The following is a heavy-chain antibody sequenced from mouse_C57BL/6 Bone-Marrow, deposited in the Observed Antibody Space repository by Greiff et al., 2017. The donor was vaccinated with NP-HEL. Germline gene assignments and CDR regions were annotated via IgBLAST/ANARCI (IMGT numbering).Heavy chain of an antibody. V-gene: IGHV5-6*01. CDR2: ISSGGSYT. J-gene: IGHJ4*01. CDR1: GFTFSSYG. CDR3: ARRYSNFGLYAMDY. Sequence: VQLKESGGDLVKPGGSLKLSCAASGFTFSSYGMSWVRQTPDKRLEWVATISSGGSYTYYPDSVKGRLTISRDNAKNTLYLQMSSLKSEDTAMYYCARRYSNFGLYAMDYWGQGTSVTVSS. D-gene: IGHD2-5*01.